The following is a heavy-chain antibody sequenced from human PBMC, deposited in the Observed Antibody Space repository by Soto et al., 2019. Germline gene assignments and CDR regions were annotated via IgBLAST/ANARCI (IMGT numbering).Heavy chain of an antibody. CDR3: ARTFDTITYYFDY. J-gene: IGHJ4*02. CDR2: IPFDGNII. V-gene: IGHV3-30-3*01. D-gene: IGHD3-9*01. CDR1: EFSFSSYA. Sequence: GGSLRLSCAASEFSFSSYAMHWIRQAPGKGLEWVAVIPFDGNIIHYADSVKGRFIISRDNSKNTLYLQMHSLSGEDTAVYYCARTFDTITYYFDYWGQGTLVTVSS.